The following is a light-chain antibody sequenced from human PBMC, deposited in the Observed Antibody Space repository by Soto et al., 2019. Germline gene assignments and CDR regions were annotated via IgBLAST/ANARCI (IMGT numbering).Light chain of an antibody. J-gene: IGKJ1*01. CDR3: QQCYMGWT. Sequence: VQLAQPRSTLCSSIRDKVTLTGRASQSISSWLAWYQQKPGKAQKLLIYDASTLESGVPSRFSGTGSGTEFTFSITSLQPEDFGTYYCQQCYMGWTFGQGTKVDIK. V-gene: IGKV1-5*01. CDR2: DAS. CDR1: QSISSW.